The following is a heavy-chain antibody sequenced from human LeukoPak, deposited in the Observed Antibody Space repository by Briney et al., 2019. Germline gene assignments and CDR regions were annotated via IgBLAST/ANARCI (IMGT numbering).Heavy chain of an antibody. CDR1: GGSISSYY. J-gene: IGHJ4*02. CDR2: IYYSGST. CDR3: ARLPSVRAQNDY. Sequence: PSETLSLTCTVSGGSISSYYWSWIRQPPGKGLEWIGYIYYSGSTNYNPSLKSRVTISVDTSKNQFSLKLSSVTAADTAVYYCARLPSVRAQNDYWGQGTLATVSS. V-gene: IGHV4-59*08.